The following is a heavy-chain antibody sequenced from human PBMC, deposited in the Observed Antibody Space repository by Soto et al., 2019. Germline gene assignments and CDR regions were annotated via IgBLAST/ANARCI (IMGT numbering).Heavy chain of an antibody. CDR2: IYYSGST. Sequence: SETLSLTCTGSGGSISSSSYYWGWIRQPPGKGLEWIGSIYYSGSTYYNPSLKSRVTISVDTSKNQFSLKLSSVTAADTAVYYCARRWGIGVTLWWFDPWGQGTLVTVSS. V-gene: IGHV4-39*01. CDR1: GGSISSSSYY. D-gene: IGHD3-16*01. J-gene: IGHJ5*02. CDR3: ARRWGIGVTLWWFDP.